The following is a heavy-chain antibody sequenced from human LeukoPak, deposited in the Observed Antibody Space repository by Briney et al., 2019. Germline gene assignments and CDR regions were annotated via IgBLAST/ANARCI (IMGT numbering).Heavy chain of an antibody. CDR3: ARDFLGDDFWSGSGYYYMDV. CDR2: INHSGST. D-gene: IGHD3-3*01. V-gene: IGHV4-34*01. Sequence: SETLSLTCAVYGGSFSGYYWSWIRQPPGKGLEWIGEINHSGSTNYNPSLKSRVTMSVDTSKNQFSLKLSSVTAADTAVYYCARDFLGDDFWSGSGYYYMDVWGKGTTVTVSS. CDR1: GGSFSGYY. J-gene: IGHJ6*03.